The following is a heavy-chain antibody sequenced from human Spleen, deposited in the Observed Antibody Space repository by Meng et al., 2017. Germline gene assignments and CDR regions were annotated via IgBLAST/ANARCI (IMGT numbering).Heavy chain of an antibody. D-gene: IGHD3-22*01. J-gene: IGHJ3*02. CDR2: ITNNGHST. V-gene: IGHV3-64*01. CDR1: GFTFSSYA. Sequence: GGSLRLSCAASGFTFSSYAMYWVRQAPGKGLEYVSAITNNGHSTYYANSVKGRFTISSDNPKNTLYLQMGSLRAEDMAVYYCSEAHQYESRGIDRYGFGIWGQGTMVTVSS. CDR3: SEAHQYESRGIDRYGFGI.